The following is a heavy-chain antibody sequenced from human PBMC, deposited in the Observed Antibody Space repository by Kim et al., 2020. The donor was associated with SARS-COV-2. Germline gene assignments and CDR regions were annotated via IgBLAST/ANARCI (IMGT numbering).Heavy chain of an antibody. V-gene: IGHV4-59*01. J-gene: IGHJ5*02. CDR3: ARDQYGDYDH. D-gene: IGHD4-17*01. CDR2: IYYSGST. Sequence: SETLSLTCTVSGGSISSYYWSWIRQPPGKGLEWIGYIYYSGSTNYNPSLKSRVTISVDTSKNQFSLKLSSVTAADTAVYYCARDQYGDYDHWGQGTLVTVSS. CDR1: GGSISSYY.